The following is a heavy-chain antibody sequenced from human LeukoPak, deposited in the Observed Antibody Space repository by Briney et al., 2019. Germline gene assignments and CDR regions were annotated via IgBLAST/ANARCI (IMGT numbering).Heavy chain of an antibody. V-gene: IGHV4-4*07. J-gene: IGHJ4*02. CDR2: IDSSGST. Sequence: KPSETLSPTSTVAGASPSGYSWSWIRPPAAKLLVGNSSIDSSGSTNYNPTLKSLGTMSVDTSKSQFSLKLSSVTAADTAVYYCARDGPNWGLLWGQGTLVTVSS. CDR1: GASPSGYS. CDR3: ARDGPNWGLL. D-gene: IGHD7-27*01.